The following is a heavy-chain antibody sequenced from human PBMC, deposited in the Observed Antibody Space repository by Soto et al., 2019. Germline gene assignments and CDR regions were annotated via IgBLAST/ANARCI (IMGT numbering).Heavy chain of an antibody. J-gene: IGHJ6*02. CDR1: GDTFKNCV. CDR3: AAELGFGKLSVV. CDR2: IIPLFGTT. D-gene: IGHD3-10*01. V-gene: IGHV1-69*01. Sequence: QVQVVQSGVEVRRPGSSVKVSCKASGDTFKNCVISWVRQAPGQGLEWMGGIIPLFGTTDFAQRFQDRLTIPTDEAKTTAYMELSRLRSADTATYYCAAELGFGKLSVVWGQGNTVIVSS.